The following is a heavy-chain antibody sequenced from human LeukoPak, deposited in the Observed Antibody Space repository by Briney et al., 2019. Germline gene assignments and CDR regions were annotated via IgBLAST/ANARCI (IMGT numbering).Heavy chain of an antibody. J-gene: IGHJ6*02. Sequence: GGSLRLSCAASGFTFSSFGMHWVRPAPARVLECVAVISYDGSNKSYANYVKGRFTISRDNSQNTLYLQMNSLRLEDTAGYYCGRLMGGYDSYFYGMDVWGQGTTVTVSS. D-gene: IGHD5-12*01. CDR1: GFTFSSFG. CDR2: ISYDGSNK. V-gene: IGHV3-30*03. CDR3: GRLMGGYDSYFYGMDV.